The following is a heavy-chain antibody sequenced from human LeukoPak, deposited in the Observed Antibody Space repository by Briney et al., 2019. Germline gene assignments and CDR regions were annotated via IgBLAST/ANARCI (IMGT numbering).Heavy chain of an antibody. V-gene: IGHV1-46*01. J-gene: IGHJ4*02. Sequence: GASVKVSYKASGYTFTSYYMHWVRQAPGQGLEWMGIINPSGGSTSYAQTFQGRVTMTRDTATSTVYMELSSLRSEDTAVYYCAREPHPYYYGSGSYYPPGDYWGQGTLVTVSS. CDR2: INPSGGST. CDR1: GYTFTSYY. D-gene: IGHD3-10*01. CDR3: AREPHPYYYGSGSYYPPGDY.